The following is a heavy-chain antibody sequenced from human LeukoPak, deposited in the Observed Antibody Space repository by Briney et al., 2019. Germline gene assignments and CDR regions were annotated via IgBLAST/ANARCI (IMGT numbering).Heavy chain of an antibody. J-gene: IGHJ4*02. CDR2: ISGSGGAT. D-gene: IGHD6-19*01. V-gene: IGHV3-23*01. CDR3: AKMRRGWGLFDS. CDR1: EFTFSTYA. Sequence: GGSLRLSCAASEFTFSTYAMSWVRQAPGKGLEWVAHISGSGGATYYADSVRGRFTLSRDNSENTVHMQMKSLTAEDTAIYYCAKMRRGWGLFDSWGQGTLVTVSS.